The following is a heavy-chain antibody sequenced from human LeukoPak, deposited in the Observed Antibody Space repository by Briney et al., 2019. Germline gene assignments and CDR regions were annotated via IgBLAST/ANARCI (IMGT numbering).Heavy chain of an antibody. J-gene: IGHJ6*02. CDR2: IYYSGST. Sequence: SETLSLICTVSGGSISSYYWSWIRQPPGKGLEWIGYIYYSGSTNYNPSLKSRVTISVDTSKNQFSLKLSSVTAADTAVYYCARVNSNYLDGMDVWGQGTTVTVSS. D-gene: IGHD4-11*01. CDR3: ARVNSNYLDGMDV. CDR1: GGSISSYY. V-gene: IGHV4-59*01.